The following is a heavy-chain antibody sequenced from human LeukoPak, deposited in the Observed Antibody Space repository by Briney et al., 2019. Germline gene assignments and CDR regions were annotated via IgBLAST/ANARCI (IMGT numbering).Heavy chain of an antibody. CDR1: GFTFSSYW. Sequence: PGGSLRLSCAASGFTFSSYWMHWVRQAPGKGLEWVSRINSDGSSTSYADSVKGRFTISRDNAKNTLYLQMNSLRAEDTAVYYCARDRDSSSWYGGGAFDIWGQGTMVTVSS. CDR3: ARDRDSSSWYGGGAFDI. CDR2: INSDGSST. V-gene: IGHV3-74*01. D-gene: IGHD6-13*01. J-gene: IGHJ3*02.